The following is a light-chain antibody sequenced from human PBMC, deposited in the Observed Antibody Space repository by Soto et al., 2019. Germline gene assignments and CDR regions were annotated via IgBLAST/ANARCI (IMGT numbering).Light chain of an antibody. CDR1: QSVGASY. V-gene: IGKV3-20*01. CDR2: GAS. J-gene: IGKJ1*01. CDR3: QQYGSPSWT. Sequence: DIVLTMSPGTLSLSPGERATLSCRASQSVGASYLAWYQQKPGQAPRLLINGASSRATGIPDRFSGSGSGTDFTLTISRLEPEDFAVYYCQQYGSPSWTFGQGSKVDIK.